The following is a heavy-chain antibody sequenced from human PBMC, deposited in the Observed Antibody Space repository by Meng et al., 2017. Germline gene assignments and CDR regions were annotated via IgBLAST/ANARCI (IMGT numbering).Heavy chain of an antibody. CDR2: IIPIFGTA. CDR3: ARVRGYSNYGPNWFDP. J-gene: IGHJ5*02. CDR1: GGTVSSYA. Sequence: VERVQYGVEGEEPGSSVKVPCKASGGTVSSYAISWVRQAPGQGLEWMGGIIPIFGTANYAQKFQGRVTITADESTSTAYMELSSLRSEDTAVYYCARVRGYSNYGPNWFDPWGQGTLVTVSS. D-gene: IGHD4-11*01. V-gene: IGHV1-69*01.